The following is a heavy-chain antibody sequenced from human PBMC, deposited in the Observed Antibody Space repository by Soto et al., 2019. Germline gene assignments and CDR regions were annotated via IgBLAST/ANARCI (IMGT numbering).Heavy chain of an antibody. Sequence: ASVKVSCKASGGTFSSYAISWVRQAPGQGLEWMGGIIPILGIANYAQKFQGRVTITADKSTSTAYMELSSLRSEDTAVYYCAREVQGLQPPDSSGYYFDYWGQGTLVTVSS. CDR3: AREVQGLQPPDSSGYYFDY. CDR2: IIPILGIA. D-gene: IGHD3-22*01. J-gene: IGHJ4*02. CDR1: GGTFSSYA. V-gene: IGHV1-69*10.